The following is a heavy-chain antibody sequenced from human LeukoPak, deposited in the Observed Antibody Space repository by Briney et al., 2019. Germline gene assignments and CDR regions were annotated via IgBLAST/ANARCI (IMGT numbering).Heavy chain of an antibody. D-gene: IGHD5-18*01. CDR3: ARGSAWGYSYGSGLDY. CDR1: GGSISSGSYY. Sequence: SETLSPTCTVSGGSISSGSYYWSWIRQPAGKGLEWIGRIYTSGSTNYNPSLKSRVTISVDTSKNQFSLKLSSVTAADTAVYYCARGSAWGYSYGSGLDYWGQGTLVTVSS. J-gene: IGHJ4*02. CDR2: IYTSGST. V-gene: IGHV4-61*02.